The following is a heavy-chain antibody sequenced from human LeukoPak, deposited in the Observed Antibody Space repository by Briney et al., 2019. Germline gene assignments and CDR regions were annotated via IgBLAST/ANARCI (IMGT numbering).Heavy chain of an antibody. Sequence: ASVKVSCKASGYTFTGYYMHWVRQAPGKGLEWMGWINPNSGGTNYAQKFQGRVTMTRDTSISTAYMELSRLRSDDTAVYYCACRSDILTGYYKAYYGMDVWGQGTTVTVSS. CDR3: ACRSDILTGYYKAYYGMDV. CDR2: INPNSGGT. V-gene: IGHV1-2*02. CDR1: GYTFTGYY. D-gene: IGHD3-9*01. J-gene: IGHJ6*02.